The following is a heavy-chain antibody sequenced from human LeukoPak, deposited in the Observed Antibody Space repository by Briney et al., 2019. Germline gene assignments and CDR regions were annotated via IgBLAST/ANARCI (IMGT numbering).Heavy chain of an antibody. Sequence: SETLSLTCTVSGGSLSSSSYYWGWIRQPPGKGLEWIGSIYYSGSTYYNPSLKSRVTISVDTSKNQFSLKLSSVTAADTAVYYCARQTTVGYYFDYWGQGTLVTVSS. V-gene: IGHV4-39*01. J-gene: IGHJ4*02. CDR2: IYYSGST. D-gene: IGHD4-11*01. CDR1: GGSLSSSSYY. CDR3: ARQTTVGYYFDY.